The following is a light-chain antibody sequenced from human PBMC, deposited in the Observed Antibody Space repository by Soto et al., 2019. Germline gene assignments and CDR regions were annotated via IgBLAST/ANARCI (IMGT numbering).Light chain of an antibody. CDR3: ENYNSTPLT. V-gene: IGKV1-27*01. CDR2: AAS. J-gene: IGKJ4*01. Sequence: DIQMTQSPSSLSASVGDRVTITCRASQDISNYLAWYQQKPGKVPQVLIFAASTLQSGVPSRFSGSASGTDFTLSISSLQPEDVVTFYLENYNSTPLTLGLGTKVE. CDR1: QDISNY.